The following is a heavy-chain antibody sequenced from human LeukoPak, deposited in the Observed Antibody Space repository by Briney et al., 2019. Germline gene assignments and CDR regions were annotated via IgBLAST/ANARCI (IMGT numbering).Heavy chain of an antibody. CDR3: AELGITMIGGV. CDR1: GFTFSNYA. D-gene: IGHD3-10*02. V-gene: IGHV3-30*02. Sequence: GGSLRLSCAASGFTFSNYAMHWVRQAPGKGLEWVTFIRYDGINKYYADSVKGRFAISRDNSKNTLYLQMNSLRAEDTAVYYCAELGITMIGGVWGKGTTVTISS. CDR2: IRYDGINK. J-gene: IGHJ6*04.